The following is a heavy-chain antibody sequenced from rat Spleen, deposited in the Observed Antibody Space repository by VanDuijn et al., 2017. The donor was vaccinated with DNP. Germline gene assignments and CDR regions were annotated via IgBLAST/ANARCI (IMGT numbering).Heavy chain of an antibody. CDR3: ATNNYFDY. J-gene: IGHJ2*01. D-gene: IGHD1-10*01. CDR2: ITAGGGNT. V-gene: IGHV5-31*01. CDR1: GFTFNNYW. Sequence: EVQLVESGGDLVQPGRSLKVSCVASGFTFNNYWMTWIRQVPGKGLEWVASITAGGGNTYYRDSVKGRFTISRDNAKSTLYLQMDSLRSEDTATCYCATNNYFDYWGQGVIVTVSS.